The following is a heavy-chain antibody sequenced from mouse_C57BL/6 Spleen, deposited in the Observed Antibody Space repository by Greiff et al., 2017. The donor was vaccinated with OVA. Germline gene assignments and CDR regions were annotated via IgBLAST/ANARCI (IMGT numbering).Heavy chain of an antibody. Sequence: QVQLQQPGAELVRPGSSVKLSCKASGYTFTSYWMDWVKQRPGQGLEWIGNIYPSDSETHYNQKFKNKATLTVDKSSSTAYMQLSSLTSEDSAVYDCARRYYGSSYNWYFDVWGTGTTVTVSS. J-gene: IGHJ1*03. CDR3: ARRYYGSSYNWYFDV. V-gene: IGHV1-61*01. CDR2: IYPSDSET. D-gene: IGHD1-1*01. CDR1: GYTFTSYW.